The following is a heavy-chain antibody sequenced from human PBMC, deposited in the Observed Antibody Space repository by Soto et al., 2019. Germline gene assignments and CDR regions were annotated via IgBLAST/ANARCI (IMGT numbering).Heavy chain of an antibody. CDR3: ARGLGGADIVVVVAATKYNWFDP. CDR2: MNPNSGNT. J-gene: IGHJ5*02. Sequence: ASVKVSCKASGYTFTSYDINWVRQATGQGLEWMGWMNPNSGNTGYAQKFQGRVTMTRNTSISTAYMELSSLRSEDTAVYYCARGLGGADIVVVVAATKYNWFDPWGQGTLVTVSS. V-gene: IGHV1-8*01. CDR1: GYTFTSYD. D-gene: IGHD2-15*01.